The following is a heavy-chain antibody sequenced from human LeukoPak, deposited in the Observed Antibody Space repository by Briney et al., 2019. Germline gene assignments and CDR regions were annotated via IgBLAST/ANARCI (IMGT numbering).Heavy chain of an antibody. Sequence: SHTVSLTCAISGYSFSSNILAWNWMRPSPASGLVWWVRAYYRTKWYTQYALSVKSRITIRPDTSKNHFSLQLNSVTPEDTAVYYCARVRDDYNYSFDYWGQGTLVTVSS. CDR1: GYSFSSNILA. D-gene: IGHD5-24*01. CDR2: AYYRTKWYT. CDR3: ARVRDDYNYSFDY. J-gene: IGHJ4*02. V-gene: IGHV6-1*01.